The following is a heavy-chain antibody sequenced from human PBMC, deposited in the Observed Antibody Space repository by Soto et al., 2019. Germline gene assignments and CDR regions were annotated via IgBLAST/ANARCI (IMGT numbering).Heavy chain of an antibody. D-gene: IGHD4-17*01. CDR2: ISYSGKT. V-gene: IGHV4-31*01. CDR1: NGSIDNTVFF. CDR3: ARHLSGDYPNANWFDP. Sequence: QVQLQESGPGLVRPSQTLSLTCTVSNGSIDNTVFFWNWIRHHPGRVLEWIGYISYSGKTFYNPSLQSPVSMSLDTSTTQFSLKLSSVTAADTAVYFCARHLSGDYPNANWFDPWGQGTLVTVSS. J-gene: IGHJ5*02.